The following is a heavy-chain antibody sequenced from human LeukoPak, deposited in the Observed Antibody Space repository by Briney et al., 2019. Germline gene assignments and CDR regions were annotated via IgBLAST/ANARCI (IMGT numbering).Heavy chain of an antibody. CDR3: ARHTSRVKFDY. V-gene: IGHV4-59*08. CDR1: GGSISSYY. Sequence: SETLSLTCTVSGGSISSYYWSWIRQPPGKGLEWIGYIYYSESTNYNPSLKSRVTISVDTSKNQFSLKLSSVTAADTAVYYCARHTSRVKFDYWGQGTLVTVSS. J-gene: IGHJ4*02. CDR2: IYYSEST. D-gene: IGHD3-10*01.